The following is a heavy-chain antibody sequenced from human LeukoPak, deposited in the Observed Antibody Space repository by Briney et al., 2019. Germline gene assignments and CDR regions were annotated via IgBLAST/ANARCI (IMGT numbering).Heavy chain of an antibody. CDR2: IYYSGST. J-gene: IGHJ5*02. CDR3: AREYSYGYEDWFDR. V-gene: IGHV4-59*01. Sequence: SETLSLTCTVSGGSISSYYWSWIRQPPGKGLEWIGYIYYSGSTNYNPSLKSRVTISVDTSKNQFSLKLSSVTAEDTAVYYCAREYSYGYEDWFDRWGQGTLVTVSA. D-gene: IGHD5-18*01. CDR1: GGSISSYY.